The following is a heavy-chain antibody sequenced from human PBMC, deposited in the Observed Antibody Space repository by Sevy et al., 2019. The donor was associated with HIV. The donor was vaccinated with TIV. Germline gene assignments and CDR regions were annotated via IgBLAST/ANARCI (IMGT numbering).Heavy chain of an antibody. J-gene: IGHJ6*02. CDR1: GYIFSNYW. CDR2: IYSGDSDS. Sequence: GESLKISCKGSGYIFSNYWIAWVRQMPGKGLEWMGIIYSGDSDSRYSPSFQGQVTISADKSISTAFLQWSSLKASDTAKYYCARATAGTAPHYSYYTMDIWGQGTTVTVSS. V-gene: IGHV5-51*01. D-gene: IGHD6-13*01. CDR3: ARATAGTAPHYSYYTMDI.